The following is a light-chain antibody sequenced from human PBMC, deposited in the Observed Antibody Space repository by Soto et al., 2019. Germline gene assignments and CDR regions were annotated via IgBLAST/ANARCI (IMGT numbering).Light chain of an antibody. J-gene: IGLJ1*01. Sequence: QSVLTQPPSVSAAPGQNVTISCSGSSSNIGNNFVSWYQHLPGTAPKILIYDNVKRPSGIPDRFSGFKSGASATLGITGLQTGDAADYYCGSWDTSLSLCYVFGTGTKVTVL. CDR3: GSWDTSLSLCYV. CDR2: DNV. CDR1: SSNIGNNF. V-gene: IGLV1-51*01.